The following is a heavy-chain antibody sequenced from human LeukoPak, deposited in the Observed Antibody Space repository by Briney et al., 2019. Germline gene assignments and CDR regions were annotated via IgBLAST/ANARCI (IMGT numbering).Heavy chain of an antibody. J-gene: IGHJ5*02. CDR3: ATRADWFDP. Sequence: SETLSLTCSVSGDSITSYCWSWIRQPPGRGLEWIGYVFHSGATNYNPSLKSRVTLSLDTSKNQFSLKLKSVTAADTAVYFCATRADWFDPWGQGTLVTVSS. CDR2: VFHSGAT. CDR1: GDSITSYC. V-gene: IGHV4-59*12.